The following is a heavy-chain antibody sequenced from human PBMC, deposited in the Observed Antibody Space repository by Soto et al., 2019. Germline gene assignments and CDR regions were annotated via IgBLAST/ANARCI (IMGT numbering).Heavy chain of an antibody. D-gene: IGHD4-17*01. CDR2: MSANSGNT. J-gene: IGHJ4*02. Sequence: ASVKVSCKASGYTFTSYDINWVRQATGQGLEWMGWMSANSGNTGYAQKLQGRVTMTTDTSISTAYMELSSLRSDDTAVYYCARDRPTTTTYYDYGGKTYLDYWGQGTLVTVSS. CDR1: GYTFTSYD. CDR3: ARDRPTTTTYYDYGGKTYLDY. V-gene: IGHV1-8*01.